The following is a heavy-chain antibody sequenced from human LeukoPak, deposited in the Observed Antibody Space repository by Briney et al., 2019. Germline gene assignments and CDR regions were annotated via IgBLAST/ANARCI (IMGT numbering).Heavy chain of an antibody. CDR2: ISSSSRYI. CDR1: GFTFSSYS. Sequence: PGGSLRLSCAASGFTFSSYSMNWVRQAPGKGLEWVPAISSSSRYIYYADAVKVRFTISRDNAKNSLYLQMNSLRAEDTAVYYCARDRKGDHWGQGTLVTVSS. J-gene: IGHJ4*02. CDR3: ARDRKGDH. V-gene: IGHV3-21*01.